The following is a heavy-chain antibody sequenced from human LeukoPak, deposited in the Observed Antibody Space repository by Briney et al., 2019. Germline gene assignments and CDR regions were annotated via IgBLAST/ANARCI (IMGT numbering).Heavy chain of an antibody. CDR3: ARGGRGTIIMIVVAALDY. V-gene: IGHV3-21*01. J-gene: IGHJ4*02. CDR1: GFTFTSYS. Sequence: PGGSLRLSCAASGFTFTSYSMNWLRQAPGKGLEWVSSISSSGNYIYYADSVKGRFTISRDNARNSLYLQMNSLRAEDTAVYYCARGGRGTIIMIVVAALDYWGQGTLVTVSS. D-gene: IGHD3-22*01. CDR2: ISSSGNYI.